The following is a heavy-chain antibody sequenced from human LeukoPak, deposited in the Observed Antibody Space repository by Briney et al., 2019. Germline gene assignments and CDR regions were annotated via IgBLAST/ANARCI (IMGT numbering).Heavy chain of an antibody. CDR2: INPNSGGT. V-gene: IGHV1-2*02. D-gene: IGHD4-17*01. CDR3: AREDGDYE. Sequence: ASVKVSCKASGYTFTTYYMHWVRQAPGQGLEWMGWINPNSGGTNYAQKLQGRVTMTRDTSISTAYMELTRLTSDDTAVYYCAREDGDYEWGQGTLVTVSS. CDR1: GYTFTTYY. J-gene: IGHJ4*02.